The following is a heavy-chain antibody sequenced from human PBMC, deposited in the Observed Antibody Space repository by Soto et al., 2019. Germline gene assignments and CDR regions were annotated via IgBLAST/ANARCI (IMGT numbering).Heavy chain of an antibody. CDR3: AKDSVYDSSGFSP. V-gene: IGHV3-23*01. CDR1: GFTFSSYA. CDR2: ISGSGGST. J-gene: IGHJ5*02. Sequence: PGESLKISCAASGFTFSSYAMSWVRQAPGKGLEWVSAISGSGGSTYYADSVKGRFTISRDNSKNTLYLQMNSLRSEDTAVYYCAKDSVYDSSGFSPWGQGTLVTVSS. D-gene: IGHD3-22*01.